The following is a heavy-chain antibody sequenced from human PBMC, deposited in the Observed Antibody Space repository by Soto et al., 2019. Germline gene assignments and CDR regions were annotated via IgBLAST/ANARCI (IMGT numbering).Heavy chain of an antibody. D-gene: IGHD2-21*01. CDR2: ISSSSSYI. V-gene: IGHV3-21*01. CDR1: GFTFSSYS. J-gene: IGHJ3*02. Sequence: EVQLVESGGGLVKPGGSLRLSCAASGFTFSSYSMNWVRQAPGKGLEWVSSISSSSSYIYYEDSVKGRFTISRDNAKNSLYLQMNSLRAEDTAVYYCARVFAHDAFDIWGQGTMVTVSS. CDR3: ARVFAHDAFDI.